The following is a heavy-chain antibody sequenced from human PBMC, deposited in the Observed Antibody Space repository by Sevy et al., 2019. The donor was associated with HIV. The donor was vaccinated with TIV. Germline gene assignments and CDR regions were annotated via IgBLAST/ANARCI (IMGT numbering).Heavy chain of an antibody. CDR1: GFTFSSYG. Sequence: GGSLRLSCAASGFTFSSYGMHWVRQAPGKGLEWVAVIWYDGSNKYYAASVKGRFTISRDNSKNTLYLQMNSLRAEDTAVYYCARGGSGSYGYNWFDPWGQGTLVTVSS. D-gene: IGHD1-26*01. V-gene: IGHV3-33*01. CDR3: ARGGSGSYGYNWFDP. J-gene: IGHJ5*02. CDR2: IWYDGSNK.